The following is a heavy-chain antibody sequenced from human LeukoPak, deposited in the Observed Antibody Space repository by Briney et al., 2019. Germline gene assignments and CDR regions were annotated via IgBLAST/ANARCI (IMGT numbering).Heavy chain of an antibody. CDR1: GGSISSYY. Sequence: SETLSLTCTVSGGSISSYYWSWIRQPPGKGLEWIGYIYYSGSTYYNPSLESRVTISVDTSKNQFSLKLSSVTAADTAVYYCARLIAVTPEYYFDYWGQGTLVTVSS. D-gene: IGHD4-17*01. J-gene: IGHJ4*02. V-gene: IGHV4-59*06. CDR2: IYYSGST. CDR3: ARLIAVTPEYYFDY.